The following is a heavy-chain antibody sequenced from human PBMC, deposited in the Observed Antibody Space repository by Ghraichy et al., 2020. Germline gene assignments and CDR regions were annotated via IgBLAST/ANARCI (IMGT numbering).Heavy chain of an antibody. J-gene: IGHJ6*02. CDR1: GGSFSGYY. V-gene: IGHV4-34*01. D-gene: IGHD2-15*01. CDR2: INHSGST. Sequence: SETLSLTCAVYGGSFSGYYWSWIRQPPGKGLEWIGEINHSGSTNYNPSLKSRVTISVDTSKNQFSLKLSSVTAADTAVYYCARSGRLPPLMDVWGQGTTVTVSS. CDR3: ARSGRLPPLMDV.